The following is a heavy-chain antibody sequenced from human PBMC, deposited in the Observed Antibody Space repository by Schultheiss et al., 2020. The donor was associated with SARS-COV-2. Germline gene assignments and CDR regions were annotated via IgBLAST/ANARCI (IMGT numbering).Heavy chain of an antibody. V-gene: IGHV4-61*08. D-gene: IGHD2-15*01. J-gene: IGHJ5*02. CDR1: GGSISSGGYY. CDR3: ARDGGGGIVEGGWFDP. CDR2: IYTSGST. Sequence: SETLSLTCTVSGGSISSGGYYWSWIRQHPGKGLEWIGRIYTSGSTNYNPSLKSRVTISVDTSKNQFSLKLSSVTAADTAVYYCARDGGGGIVEGGWFDPWGQGTLVTVSS.